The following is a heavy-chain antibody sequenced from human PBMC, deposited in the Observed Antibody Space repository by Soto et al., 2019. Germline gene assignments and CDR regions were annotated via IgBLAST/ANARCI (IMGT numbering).Heavy chain of an antibody. D-gene: IGHD3-16*01. Sequence: QVQLVESGGGVVQPGTSLRVSCVGSGFTFRSYVIHWVRQAPGKGLEWVALTSYDGSDKYYGDSVRGRFTISRDNSRNTGDLQMDSLRLEDTGLYFCARWGTTGGLDVWGQGTLVSVSS. CDR1: GFTFRSYV. CDR2: TSYDGSDK. J-gene: IGHJ1*01. V-gene: IGHV3-30*19. CDR3: ARWGTTGGLDV.